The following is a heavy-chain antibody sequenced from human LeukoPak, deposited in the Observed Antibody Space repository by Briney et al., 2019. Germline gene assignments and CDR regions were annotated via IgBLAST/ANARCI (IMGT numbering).Heavy chain of an antibody. Sequence: SVKVSCKASGGTFSSYAITWVRQAPGQGLEWMGGTIPIFGTANYAQKFQGRVTITADESTSTAYMELSSLRSEDTAVYYCARGASGSYLDYWGQGTLVIVSS. CDR1: GGTFSSYA. CDR2: TIPIFGTA. J-gene: IGHJ4*02. CDR3: ARGASGSYLDY. V-gene: IGHV1-69*13. D-gene: IGHD1-26*01.